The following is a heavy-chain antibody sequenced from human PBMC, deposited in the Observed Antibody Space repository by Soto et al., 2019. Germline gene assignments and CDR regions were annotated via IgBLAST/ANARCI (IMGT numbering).Heavy chain of an antibody. D-gene: IGHD6-6*01. J-gene: IGHJ6*02. Sequence: QVQLQESGPGLVKPSETLSLTCTVSGGSVSSGSYYWSWIRQPPGKGLEWIGYIYYSGSTNYNPSLKSRVTISVDTSKNQFSLKLSSVTAADTAVYYCAREYSSSPITNYYYYGMDVWGQGTTVTVSS. CDR1: GGSVSSGSYY. V-gene: IGHV4-61*01. CDR2: IYYSGST. CDR3: AREYSSSPITNYYYYGMDV.